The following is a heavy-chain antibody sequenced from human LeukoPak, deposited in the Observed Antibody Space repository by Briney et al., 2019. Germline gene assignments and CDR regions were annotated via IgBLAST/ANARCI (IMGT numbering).Heavy chain of an antibody. Sequence: GGSLRLSCAASGFTFSSYEMNWVRQAPGKGLEWVANIKQDGSEKYYVDSVKGRFTISRDNAKNSLYLQMNSLRAEDTAVYYCAREDDYGDYGWFDPWGQGTLVTVSS. V-gene: IGHV3-7*01. CDR2: IKQDGSEK. CDR1: GFTFSSYE. J-gene: IGHJ5*02. D-gene: IGHD4-17*01. CDR3: AREDDYGDYGWFDP.